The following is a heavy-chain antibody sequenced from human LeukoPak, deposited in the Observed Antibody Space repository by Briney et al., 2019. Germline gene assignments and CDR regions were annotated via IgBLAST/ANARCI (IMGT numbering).Heavy chain of an antibody. CDR1: GFTFSSYS. D-gene: IGHD3-10*01. J-gene: IGHJ5*02. V-gene: IGHV3-21*01. Sequence: GGSLRLSCAASGFTFSSYSMNWVRQAPGKGLEWVSSISSSSSYIYYADPVKGRSTISRDNAKNSLYLQMNSLRAEDTAVYYCARGTLWFGELFWFDPWGQGTLVTVSS. CDR2: ISSSSSYI. CDR3: ARGTLWFGELFWFDP.